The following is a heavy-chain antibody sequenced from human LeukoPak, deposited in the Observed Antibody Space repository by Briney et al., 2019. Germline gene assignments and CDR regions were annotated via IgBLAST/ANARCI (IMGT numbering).Heavy chain of an antibody. CDR3: ARDPCSGGSCHNWFDP. J-gene: IGHJ5*02. D-gene: IGHD2-15*01. CDR2: INPSGGTT. CDR1: GYTFISYS. V-gene: IGHV1-46*01. Sequence: ASVKVSCKASGYTFISYSMHWVRQAPGQGLEWMGIINPSGGTTSYAQKFQGRVAMTRDTSTSTVYMELSSLRSDDTAVYYCARDPCSGGSCHNWFDPWGQGTLVTVSS.